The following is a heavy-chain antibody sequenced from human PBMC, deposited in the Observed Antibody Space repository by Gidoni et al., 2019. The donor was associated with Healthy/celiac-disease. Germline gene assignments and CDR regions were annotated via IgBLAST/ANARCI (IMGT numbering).Heavy chain of an antibody. CDR1: GFTFSSYG. D-gene: IGHD4-17*01. CDR3: ARPTTALYYYYGMDV. V-gene: IGHV3-33*01. J-gene: IGHJ6*02. CDR2: IWYDGSNK. Sequence: QVQLVESGGGVVQPGRSLRLSCAASGFTFSSYGMHWVRQAPGKGLEWVAVIWYDGSNKYYADSVKGRFTISRDNSKNTLYLQMNSLRAEDTAVYYCARPTTALYYYYGMDVWGQGTTVTVSS.